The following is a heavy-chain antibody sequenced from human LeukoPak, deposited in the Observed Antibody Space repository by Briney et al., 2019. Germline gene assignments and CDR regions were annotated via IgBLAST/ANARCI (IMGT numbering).Heavy chain of an antibody. J-gene: IGHJ3*02. D-gene: IGHD1-26*01. Sequence: PGGSLRLSFAASGFTFSSYWMSWVRQAPGKGLEWVANIKQAGSEKKYVDSVKGRFTISRDNAKNSLYLQMNSLRAEDTAVYYCARDPLGVGASWMQDAFDIWGQGTMVTVSS. CDR1: GFTFSSYW. CDR2: IKQAGSEK. CDR3: ARDPLGVGASWMQDAFDI. V-gene: IGHV3-7*01.